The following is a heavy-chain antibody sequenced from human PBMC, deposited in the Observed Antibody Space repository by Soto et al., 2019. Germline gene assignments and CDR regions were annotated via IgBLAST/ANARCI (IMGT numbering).Heavy chain of an antibody. Sequence: GGSLRLSCAASGFAFSRFSINWVRQAPGKGLEWVSSINYDSTIIFYTDSVKGRFTISRDNANNFLYLHMKRLRAEDTAVYYCVRGGSGANSGDLFDIWCQGTMVTVS. CDR3: VRGGSGANSGDLFDI. CDR2: INYDSTII. V-gene: IGHV3-21*06. D-gene: IGHD3-10*01. CDR1: GFAFSRFS. J-gene: IGHJ3*02.